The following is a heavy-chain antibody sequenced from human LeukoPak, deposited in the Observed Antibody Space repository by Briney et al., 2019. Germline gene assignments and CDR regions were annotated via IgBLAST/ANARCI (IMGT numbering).Heavy chain of an antibody. CDR1: GFTFTSYA. V-gene: IGHV3-23*01. CDR3: AKDLVVATGSDY. D-gene: IGHD5-12*01. J-gene: IGHJ4*02. CDR2: ISGSGGST. Sequence: GGSLRLSCAASGFTFTSYAMSWVRQAPGKGLEWVSAISGSGGSTYYAGSVKGRFTISRDNSKNTLYLQMNSLRAEDTAVYYCAKDLVVATGSDYWGQGTLVTVSS.